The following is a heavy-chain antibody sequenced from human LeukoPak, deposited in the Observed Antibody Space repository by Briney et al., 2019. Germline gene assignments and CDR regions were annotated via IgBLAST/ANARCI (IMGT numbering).Heavy chain of an antibody. CDR1: GFTFSSYA. CDR3: AKYVCSSTSCYRSFDY. D-gene: IGHD2-2*01. CDR2: INDIGGST. Sequence: GGSLRFSCAASGFTFSSYAMSWVRQAPGKGLEWDSVINDIGGSTYYADSVKGRFTISRDNSKNTLYLKMNSLRAEDTAVYYCAKYVCSSTSCYRSFDYWGQGTLVTVSS. V-gene: IGHV3-23*01. J-gene: IGHJ4*02.